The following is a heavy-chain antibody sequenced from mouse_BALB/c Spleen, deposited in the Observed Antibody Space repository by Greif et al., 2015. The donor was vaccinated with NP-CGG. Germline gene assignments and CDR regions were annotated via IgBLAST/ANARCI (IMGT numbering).Heavy chain of an antibody. V-gene: IGHV1-80*01. CDR3: ARAYGNPLDY. CDR1: GYAFSSYW. CDR2: IYPGDGDT. D-gene: IGHD2-10*02. J-gene: IGHJ2*01. Sequence: QVQLQQSGAELVRPGSSVKISCKASGYAFSSYWMNWVKQRPGQGLEWIGQIYPGDGDTNYNGKFKGKATLTADKSSSTAYMQLSSLTSEDSAVYFCARAYGNPLDYWGQGTTLTVSS.